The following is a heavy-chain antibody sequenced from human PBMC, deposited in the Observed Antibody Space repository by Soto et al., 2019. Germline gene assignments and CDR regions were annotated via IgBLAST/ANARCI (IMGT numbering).Heavy chain of an antibody. J-gene: IGHJ6*02. CDR1: GYTFTSYG. Sequence: QVPLVQSGAEVKKPGASVKVSCKASGYTFTSYGISWVRQAPGQGLEWMGWISAYNGNTNYAQKLQGRVTMTTDTSTSTAYMELRSLRSDDTAVYYCARELAARPRAYYGMDVWGQGTTVTVSS. V-gene: IGHV1-18*01. CDR2: ISAYNGNT. CDR3: ARELAARPRAYYGMDV. D-gene: IGHD6-6*01.